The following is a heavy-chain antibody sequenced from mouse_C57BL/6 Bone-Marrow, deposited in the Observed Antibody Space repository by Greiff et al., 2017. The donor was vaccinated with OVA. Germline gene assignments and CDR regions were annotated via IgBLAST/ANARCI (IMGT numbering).Heavy chain of an antibody. V-gene: IGHV5-15*01. J-gene: IGHJ4*01. Sequence: EVKLMESGGGLVQPGGSLKLSCAASGFTFSDYGMAWVRQAPRKGPEWVAFISNLAYSIYYADTVTGRFTISRENAKNTLYLEMSSLRSEDTAMYYCARTYDPYYAMDYWGQGTSVTVSS. CDR1: GFTFSDYG. CDR3: ARTYDPYYAMDY. D-gene: IGHD2-3*01. CDR2: ISNLAYSI.